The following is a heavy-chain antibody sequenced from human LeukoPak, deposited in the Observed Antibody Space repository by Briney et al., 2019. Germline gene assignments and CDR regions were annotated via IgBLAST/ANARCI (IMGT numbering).Heavy chain of an antibody. CDR2: ISPYNGNT. CDR1: GYTFTNYG. CDR3: ARVHYYDTTTYSSSSFDI. J-gene: IGHJ3*02. V-gene: IGHV1-18*01. D-gene: IGHD3-22*01. Sequence: ASVNVSCKASGYTFTNYGLTWVRQAPGQGLEWMGWISPYNGNTNYAQKLQGRVTMTTDTSTSTAYMELRNLRSDDSAVYYCARVHYYDTTTYSSSSFDIWGQGTVVTVSS.